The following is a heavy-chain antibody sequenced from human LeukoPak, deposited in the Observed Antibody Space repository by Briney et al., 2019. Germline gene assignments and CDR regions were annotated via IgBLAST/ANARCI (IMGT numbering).Heavy chain of an antibody. CDR1: GFTFSSYA. V-gene: IGHV3-23*01. Sequence: GGSLRLSCAASGFTFSSYAMSWVRQAPGKGLEWVSAISGSGGGTYYADSVKGRFTISRDNSKNTLYLQMNSLRAEDTAVYYCAKGVETINYYDSSGPPKDYWGQGTLVTVSS. D-gene: IGHD3-22*01. CDR3: AKGVETINYYDSSGPPKDY. CDR2: ISGSGGGT. J-gene: IGHJ4*02.